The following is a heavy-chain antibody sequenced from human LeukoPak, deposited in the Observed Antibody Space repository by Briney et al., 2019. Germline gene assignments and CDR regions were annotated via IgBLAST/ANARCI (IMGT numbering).Heavy chain of an antibody. Sequence: TGGSLRLSCAASGFTFSSYGMHWVRQAPGKGLEWVAFIRYDGSNKYYADSVKGRFTISRDNSKNTLYLQMNSLRAEDTAVYYCAKALFKVAATDYFDYWGQGTLVTVSS. V-gene: IGHV3-30*02. CDR1: GFTFSSYG. CDR2: IRYDGSNK. CDR3: AKALFKVAATDYFDY. D-gene: IGHD2-15*01. J-gene: IGHJ4*02.